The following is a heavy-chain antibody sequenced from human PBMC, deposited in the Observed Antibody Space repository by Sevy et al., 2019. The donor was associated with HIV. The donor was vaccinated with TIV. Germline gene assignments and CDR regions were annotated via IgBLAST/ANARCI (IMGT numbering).Heavy chain of an antibody. J-gene: IGHJ4*02. CDR2: IYSDGST. Sequence: GGSLRLSCAASGFHVSSNYMSWVGQAPGKGLEWVSVIYSDGSTYHADSVKGRFTISRDNSKNTLYLQMNSLRVEDTAVYYCARGKSGYGYGLDYWGQGALVTVSS. V-gene: IGHV3-66*01. CDR1: GFHVSSNY. CDR3: ARGKSGYGYGLDY. D-gene: IGHD5-18*01.